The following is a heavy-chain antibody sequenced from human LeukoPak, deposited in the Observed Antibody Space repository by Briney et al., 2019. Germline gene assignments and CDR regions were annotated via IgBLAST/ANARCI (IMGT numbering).Heavy chain of an antibody. CDR1: GGSINSYY. V-gene: IGHV4-59*08. Sequence: SETLSLTCTVSGGSINSYYCSWIRQPPGKGLEWIGSMFHSGSTNYNPSLKSRVTISVDTSKNEFSLRLTSVTAAETAVYYCARTDCSGCYGAFDIWGQGTMVIVSS. CDR2: MFHSGST. J-gene: IGHJ3*02. D-gene: IGHD2-15*01. CDR3: ARTDCSGCYGAFDI.